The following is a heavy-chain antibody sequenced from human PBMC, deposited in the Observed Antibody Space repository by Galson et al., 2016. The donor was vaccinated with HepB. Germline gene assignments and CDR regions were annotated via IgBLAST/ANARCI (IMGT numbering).Heavy chain of an antibody. Sequence: SLRLSCAASGFTFSNYMMNWVRQAPGKGLEWVSAIGGSGGDTYYADSVKGRFTISRGNSKNTLYLHINSLRAEDTAVYYCARRYDTPGYYYIDFWGQGTLVTVSS. CDR2: IGGSGGDT. CDR3: ARRYDTPGYYYIDF. V-gene: IGHV3-23*01. D-gene: IGHD3-22*01. CDR1: GFTFSNYM. J-gene: IGHJ4*02.